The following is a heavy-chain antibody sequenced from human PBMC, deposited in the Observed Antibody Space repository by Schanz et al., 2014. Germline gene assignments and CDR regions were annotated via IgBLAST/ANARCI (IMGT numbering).Heavy chain of an antibody. V-gene: IGHV1-46*01. CDR3: VTEKRMESGTWAKAFDI. Sequence: QVQLVQSGAEVKKPGASVKLSCKASNYIFTKYYIHCVRQAPGQGLEWMGLINPYDDTIDYAKKFQGRFTMTRDTSTTTVYMELSSLRSDDTAMYYCVTEKRMESGTWAKAFDIWGQGTRVTVSS. CDR2: INPYDDTI. J-gene: IGHJ3*02. CDR1: NYIFTKYY. D-gene: IGHD3-3*01.